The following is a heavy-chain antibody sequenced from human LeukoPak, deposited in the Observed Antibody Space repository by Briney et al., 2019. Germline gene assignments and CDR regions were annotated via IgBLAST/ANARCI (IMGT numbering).Heavy chain of an antibody. J-gene: IGHJ4*02. Sequence: GASVKVSCKASGFTFTSSAMQWVRQARGQRLEWIGWIVVGSGNTDYAQKFQERVTITRDMSTSTAYMELSSLRAEDTAIYYCTRKTPGRTPFDYWGQGILVTVSS. CDR3: TRKTPGRTPFDY. CDR1: GFTFTSSA. V-gene: IGHV1-58*02. D-gene: IGHD2-15*01. CDR2: IVVGSGNT.